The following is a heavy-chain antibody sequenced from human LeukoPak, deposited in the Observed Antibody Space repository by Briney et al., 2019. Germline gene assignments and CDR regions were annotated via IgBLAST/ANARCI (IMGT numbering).Heavy chain of an antibody. CDR1: GYTFTVYY. CDR2: INPNSGGT. CDR3: ARNPLQWLVLYYFDY. Sequence: ASVKVSCKASGYTFTVYYMHWVRQAPGQGLEWMGWINPNSGGTNYAQKFQGRVTMTRDTSISTAYMELSRLRSDDTAVYYCARNPLQWLVLYYFDYWGQGTLVTVSS. J-gene: IGHJ4*02. V-gene: IGHV1-2*02. D-gene: IGHD6-19*01.